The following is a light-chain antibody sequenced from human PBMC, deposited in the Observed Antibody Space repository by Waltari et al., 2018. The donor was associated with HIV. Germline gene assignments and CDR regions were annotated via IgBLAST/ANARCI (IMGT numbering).Light chain of an antibody. CDR1: TSDSDDYKY. J-gene: IGLJ2*01. CDR3: CSSAGSYTLQI. V-gene: IGLV2-11*01. Sequence: QSALTQPRSVSGSPGQSVTISCNRTTSDSDDYKYVSWFQLHPDKAPKLLICDVTKRPSGVPDRFSGSKSGNTASLIISGLQTEDEADYYCCSSAGSYTLQIFGGGTSLTVL. CDR2: DVT.